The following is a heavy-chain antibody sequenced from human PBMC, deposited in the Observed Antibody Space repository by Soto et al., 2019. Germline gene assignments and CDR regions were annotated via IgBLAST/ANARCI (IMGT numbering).Heavy chain of an antibody. D-gene: IGHD2-2*01. V-gene: IGHV3-66*01. CDR1: GFTVSSNY. J-gene: IGHJ6*03. CDR3: ARYTILVVPAATYYYMDV. CDR2: IYSGGST. Sequence: EVQLVESGGGLVQPGGSLRLSCAASGFTVSSNYMSWVRQAPGKGLEWVSVIYSGGSTYYADSVKGRFTISRDNTKNTLYLQMNTLRAEDRAVYYCARYTILVVPAATYYYMDVWGKGTTVTVSS.